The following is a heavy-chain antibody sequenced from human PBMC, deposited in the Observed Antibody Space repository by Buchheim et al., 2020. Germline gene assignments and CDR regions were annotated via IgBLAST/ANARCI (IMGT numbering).Heavy chain of an antibody. CDR3: AREARDNWNYDY. J-gene: IGHJ4*02. Sequence: EVQLVESGGGLVQPGGSLRLSCVVSGFTFGSYTMNWIRQAPGKGLECVSYISGGGDSIYYADSVKGRFTISRDNAKNSLYLQMNNLGDEDTAVYYCAREARDNWNYDYWGQGTL. V-gene: IGHV3-48*02. D-gene: IGHD2-21*01. CDR2: ISGGGDSI. CDR1: GFTFGSYT.